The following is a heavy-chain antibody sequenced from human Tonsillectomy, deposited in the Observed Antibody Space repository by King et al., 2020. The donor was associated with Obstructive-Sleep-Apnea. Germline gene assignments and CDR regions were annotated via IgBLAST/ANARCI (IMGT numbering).Heavy chain of an antibody. CDR3: ARVGSGWPTLDY. V-gene: IGHV4-38-2*02. CDR1: GYPISSGYY. D-gene: IGHD6-19*01. CDR2: IYHSGST. Sequence: VQLQESGPGLVKPSETLSLTCSVSGYPISSGYYWGWIRQPPGKGLEWIGSIYHSGSTYYNPSLKSRVTISVDTSKNQFSLKLSSVTAADTAVYYCARVGSGWPTLDYWGQGTLVTVSS. J-gene: IGHJ4*02.